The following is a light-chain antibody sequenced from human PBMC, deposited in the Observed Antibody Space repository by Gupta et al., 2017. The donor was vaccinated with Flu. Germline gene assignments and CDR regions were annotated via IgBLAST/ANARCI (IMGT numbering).Light chain of an antibody. J-gene: IGKJ2*01. CDR1: QGISSY. CDR2: AAS. CDR3: QQLNSYPQT. Sequence: DIQLTQSPSFLSASVGDRVIITCRASQGISSYLAWYQQKSGKAPKLLIYAASTLQSGVPSRFSGSGSGTEFTLTISSLQPEDFATYYCQQLNSYPQTFGQGTKLEIK. V-gene: IGKV1-9*01.